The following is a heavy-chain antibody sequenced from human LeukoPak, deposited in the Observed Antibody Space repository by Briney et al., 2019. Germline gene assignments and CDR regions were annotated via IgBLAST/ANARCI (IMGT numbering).Heavy chain of an antibody. D-gene: IGHD1-1*01. Sequence: GGSLRLSCAASGFTFSNYWMSWVRQAPGKGLEWVANIKQDGIEQYYVDSVKGRFTISRDNAKNSLYLQMNSLRAEDTAVYYCARWNVRLWAFDIWGQGTMVTVSS. CDR3: ARWNVRLWAFDI. J-gene: IGHJ3*02. CDR2: IKQDGIEQ. V-gene: IGHV3-7*01. CDR1: GFTFSNYW.